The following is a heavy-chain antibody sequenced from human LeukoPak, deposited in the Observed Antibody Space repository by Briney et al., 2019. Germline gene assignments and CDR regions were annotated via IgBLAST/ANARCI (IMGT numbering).Heavy chain of an antibody. J-gene: IGHJ4*02. V-gene: IGHV3-23*01. CDR3: ASRRDGYSYYFDY. Sequence: GGSLRLSCAASGFTFSNYAMTWVRQAPGKGLEWVSTISGTGGFTTSTYYADSVKCRFTISRDNSKNTLYPQMNSLRAEDTAVYYCASRRDGYSYYFDYWGQGTLVTVSS. D-gene: IGHD5-24*01. CDR2: ISGTGGFTTST. CDR1: GFTFSNYA.